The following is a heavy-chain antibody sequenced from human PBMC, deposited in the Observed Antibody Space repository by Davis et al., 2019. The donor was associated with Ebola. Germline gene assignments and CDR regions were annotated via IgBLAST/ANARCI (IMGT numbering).Heavy chain of an antibody. CDR3: ARDNRGRPLGY. J-gene: IGHJ4*02. CDR1: GFTFSNYV. V-gene: IGHV3-23*01. Sequence: GESLKISCAASGFTFSNYVMNWVRQAPGEGLEWISTISALSDTTHYADSVKGRFTISRDNTKNSLYLQMKSLRVEDTAVYYCARDNRGRPLGYWGQGTLVTVSS. D-gene: IGHD3-16*02. CDR2: ISALSDTT.